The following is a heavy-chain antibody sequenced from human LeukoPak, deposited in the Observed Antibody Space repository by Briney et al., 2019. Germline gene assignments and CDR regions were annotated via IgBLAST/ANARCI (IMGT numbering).Heavy chain of an antibody. D-gene: IGHD1-26*01. V-gene: IGHV4-59*01. CDR1: GGAINSYY. CDR2: IYYSGST. CDR3: ARARYIGSSTKTVLEY. Sequence: PSETLSLTCTVSGGAINSYYWSWIRQPPGKGLEWIGYIYYSGSTNYNPSLKSRVTISRDMSKNQFSLELNSVTTADTAVYYCARARYIGSSTKTVLEYWGQGTRVTVSS. J-gene: IGHJ4*02.